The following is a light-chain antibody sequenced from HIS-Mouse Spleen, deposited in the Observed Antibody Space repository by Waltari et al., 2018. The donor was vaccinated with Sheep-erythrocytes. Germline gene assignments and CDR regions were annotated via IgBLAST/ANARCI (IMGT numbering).Light chain of an antibody. CDR1: QCISSW. CDR3: KQYNSYAWT. J-gene: IGKJ1*01. Sequence: DIQMTQSPSTLSASVGDRVTITCRASQCISSWLAWYQQKPGKAPKLRIYKASSLESGVPSRFSGSGAGTEFTLSISSLQPDDLATYYCKQYNSYAWTFGQGTKVEIK. V-gene: IGKV1-5*03. CDR2: KAS.